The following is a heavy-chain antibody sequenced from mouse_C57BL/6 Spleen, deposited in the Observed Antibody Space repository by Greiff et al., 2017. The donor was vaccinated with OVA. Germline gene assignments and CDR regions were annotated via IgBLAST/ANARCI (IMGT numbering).Heavy chain of an antibody. CDR2: ISYSGST. Sequence: EVKLQESGPGMVKPSQSLSLTCTVTGYSITSGYDWHWIRHFPGNKLEWMGYISYSGSTNYNPSLKSRISITHDTSKNHFFLKLNAVTTEDTATYYCARGYGSYFDYWGQGTTLTVSS. D-gene: IGHD2-10*02. CDR3: ARGYGSYFDY. CDR1: GYSITSGYD. V-gene: IGHV3-1*01. J-gene: IGHJ2*01.